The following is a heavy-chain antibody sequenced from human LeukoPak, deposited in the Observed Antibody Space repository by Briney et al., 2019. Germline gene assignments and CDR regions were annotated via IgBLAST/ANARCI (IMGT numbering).Heavy chain of an antibody. V-gene: IGHV1-69*04. J-gene: IGHJ5*02. CDR1: GGTFNNYA. Sequence: SVKVSCKASGGTFNNYAIGWVRQAPGHGLEWMGRIIPMLNIPDYAPKFLGRVTITADKSTSTAYMELTRLTSEDTATYYCARDPHASGSRMRWLVPWGQGTLVTVSS. CDR2: IIPMLNIP. D-gene: IGHD3-10*01. CDR3: ARDPHASGSRMRWLVP.